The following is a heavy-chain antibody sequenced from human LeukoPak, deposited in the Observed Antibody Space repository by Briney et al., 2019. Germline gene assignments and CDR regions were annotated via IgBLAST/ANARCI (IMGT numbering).Heavy chain of an antibody. CDR2: INPNSGGT. D-gene: IGHD3-22*01. Sequence: ASVKVSCKASGYTFTGYYMHWVRQAPGQGLEWMGWINPNSGGTNYAQKFQGWVTMTRDTSISTAYMELSRLRSDVTAVYYCARGSGYDSSDFDYWGQGTLVTVSS. J-gene: IGHJ4*02. CDR1: GYTFTGYY. CDR3: ARGSGYDSSDFDY. V-gene: IGHV1-2*04.